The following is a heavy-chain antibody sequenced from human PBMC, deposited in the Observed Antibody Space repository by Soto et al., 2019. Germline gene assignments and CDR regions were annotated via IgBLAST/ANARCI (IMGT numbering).Heavy chain of an antibody. CDR3: TTLLSYYYDSSGYLNVWRGPY. D-gene: IGHD3-22*01. Sequence: EVQLVESGGGLVQPGGSLKLSCAASGFTFSGSAMHWVRQASGKGLEWVGRIRSKANSYATAYAASVKGRFTISRDDSKNTAYLQMNSLKTEDTAVYYCTTLLSYYYDSSGYLNVWRGPYWGQGTLVTVSS. J-gene: IGHJ4*02. CDR1: GFTFSGSA. V-gene: IGHV3-73*02. CDR2: IRSKANSYAT.